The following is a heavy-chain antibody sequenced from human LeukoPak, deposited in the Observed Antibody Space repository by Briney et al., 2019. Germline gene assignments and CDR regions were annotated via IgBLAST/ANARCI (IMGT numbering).Heavy chain of an antibody. CDR3: ARDKSRGYSYGLNDY. CDR2: INAGNGNT. J-gene: IGHJ4*02. CDR1: GYTFTSYA. Sequence: ASVKVSCKASGYTFTSYAMHWVRQAPGQRLEWMGWINAGNGNTKYSQKFQGRVTITRDTSASTAYVELSSLRSEDTAVYYCARDKSRGYSYGLNDYWGQGTLVTVSS. D-gene: IGHD5-18*01. V-gene: IGHV1-3*01.